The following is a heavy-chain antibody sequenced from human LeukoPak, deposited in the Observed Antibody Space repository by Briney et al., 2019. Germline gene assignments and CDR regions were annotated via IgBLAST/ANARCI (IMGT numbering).Heavy chain of an antibody. CDR3: AKAGDFWSGYFA. V-gene: IGHV3-23*01. Sequence: GGSLRLSCTASGFTFSGYSMNWIRQAPGKGLEWVSAISGSGGSTYYADSVKGRFTISRDNSKNTLYLQMNSLRAEDTAVYYCAKAGDFWSGYFAWGQGTLVTVSS. CDR2: ISGSGGST. J-gene: IGHJ5*02. CDR1: GFTFSGYS. D-gene: IGHD3-3*01.